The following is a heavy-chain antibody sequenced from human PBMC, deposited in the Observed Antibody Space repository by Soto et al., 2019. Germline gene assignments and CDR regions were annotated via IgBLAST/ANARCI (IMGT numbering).Heavy chain of an antibody. CDR1: GFTFDDYA. CDR3: TKGVGYFDWYIDY. Sequence: PGGSLRLSCAASGFTFDDYAMHWVRQAPGKGLEWVSGISWNSLNIGYADSVKGRFTISRDNAKNSLYLQMNSLRAEDTATYYCTKGVGYFDWYIDYWGQGALVTVSS. D-gene: IGHD3-9*01. J-gene: IGHJ4*02. V-gene: IGHV3-9*01. CDR2: ISWNSLNI.